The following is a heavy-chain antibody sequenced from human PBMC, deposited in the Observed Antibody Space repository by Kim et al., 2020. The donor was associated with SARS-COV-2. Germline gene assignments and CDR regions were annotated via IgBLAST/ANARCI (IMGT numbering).Heavy chain of an antibody. CDR1: GFTFSSYW. CDR2: IKQDGSEK. V-gene: IGHV3-7*01. D-gene: IGHD1-26*01. J-gene: IGHJ4*02. CDR3: ARDGNVGATTLGY. Sequence: GGSLRLSCAASGFTFSSYWMSWVRQAPGKGLEWVANIKQDGSEKYYVDSVKGRFTISRDNAKNSLYLQMNSLRAEDTAVYYCARDGNVGATTLGYWGQGTLVTVSS.